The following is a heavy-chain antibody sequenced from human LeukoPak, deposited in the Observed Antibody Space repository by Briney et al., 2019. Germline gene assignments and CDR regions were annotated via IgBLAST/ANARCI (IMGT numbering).Heavy chain of an antibody. D-gene: IGHD4-17*01. CDR3: ARGMDYGDYVSY. CDR2: IIPIFGTA. V-gene: IGHV1-69*13. Sequence: SVKVSCKASGGTFSSYAISWVRQAPGQGLEWMGGIIPIFGTANYAQKFQGRVTITADESTSTAYMELSSLRSEDTAVYYCARGMDYGDYVSYWGQGTLVTVSS. CDR1: GGTFSSYA. J-gene: IGHJ4*02.